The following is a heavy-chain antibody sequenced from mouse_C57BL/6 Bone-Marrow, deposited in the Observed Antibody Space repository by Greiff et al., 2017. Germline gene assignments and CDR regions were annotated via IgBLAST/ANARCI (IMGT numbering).Heavy chain of an antibody. V-gene: IGHV1-82*01. D-gene: IGHD2-4*01. CDR3: ARGYDYDYAMDY. CDR2: IYPGDGDT. J-gene: IGHJ4*01. CDR1: GYAFSSSW. Sequence: VKLQESGPELVKPGASVKISCKASGYAFSSSWMNWVKQRPGKGLEWIGRIYPGDGDTNYNGKFKGKATLTADKSSSTAYMQLNSLTSEDSAVYYCARGYDYDYAMDYWGQGTSVTVSS.